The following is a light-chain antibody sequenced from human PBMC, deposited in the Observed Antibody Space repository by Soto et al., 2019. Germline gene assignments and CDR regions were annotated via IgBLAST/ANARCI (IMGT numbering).Light chain of an antibody. Sequence: QSALTQPPSASGSPGQSVTISCTGTSSDVGGYNYVSWYQQHPGKAPKLMIYEVSKRPSGVPDRFSGSKSGNTASLTVSGLQAVVGADYYCNSYAGSNNGVFGGGTKLTVL. J-gene: IGLJ3*02. V-gene: IGLV2-8*01. CDR3: NSYAGSNNGV. CDR1: SSDVGGYNY. CDR2: EVS.